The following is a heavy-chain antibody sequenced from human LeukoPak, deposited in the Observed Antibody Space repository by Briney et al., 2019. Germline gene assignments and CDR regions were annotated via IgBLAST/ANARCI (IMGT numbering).Heavy chain of an antibody. CDR1: GFTFSSYS. D-gene: IGHD3-10*01. Sequence: GGSLRLSCAASGFTFSSYSMHWVRQAPGKGLEWVAVISYDGSNKYYADSVKGRFTISRDNSKNTLYPQMNSLRAEDTAVYYCAKDSAVLWFGKGYFDYWGQGTLATVSS. CDR3: AKDSAVLWFGKGYFDY. CDR2: ISYDGSNK. V-gene: IGHV3-30*18. J-gene: IGHJ4*02.